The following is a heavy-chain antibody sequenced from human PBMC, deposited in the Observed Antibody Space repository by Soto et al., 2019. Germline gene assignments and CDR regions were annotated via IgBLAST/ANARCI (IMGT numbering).Heavy chain of an antibody. D-gene: IGHD2-21*01. CDR2: ISSGSNTM. CDR3: ARVVGGRFY. CDR1: GFTFSTHS. Sequence: EVQLMESGGGLVQPGGSLRLSCAASGFTFSTHSMNWVRQAPGKGLEWVSYISSGSNTMYYADSVKGRFTISRDNAKNSLYLQMNSLRVEDTAVYYCARVVGGRFYWGQGTLVTVSS. V-gene: IGHV3-48*01. J-gene: IGHJ4*02.